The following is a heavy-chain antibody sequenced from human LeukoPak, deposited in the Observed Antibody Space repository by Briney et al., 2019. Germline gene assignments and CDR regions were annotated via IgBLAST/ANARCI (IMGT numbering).Heavy chain of an antibody. CDR2: IDYSGSS. Sequence: SETLSLTCTVSGGSISSYYWNWIRRPPRKGLEWIGYIDYSGSSNYNPSLQSRVTISVDTSKNQVSLKLSSVTAADTAVYYCARQDYGDYPPGYWGQGTLVTVSS. D-gene: IGHD4-17*01. V-gene: IGHV4-59*01. J-gene: IGHJ4*02. CDR3: ARQDYGDYPPGY. CDR1: GGSISSYY.